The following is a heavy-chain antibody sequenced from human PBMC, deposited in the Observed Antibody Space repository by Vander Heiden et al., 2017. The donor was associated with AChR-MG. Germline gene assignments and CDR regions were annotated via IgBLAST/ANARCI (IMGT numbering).Heavy chain of an antibody. J-gene: IGHJ4*02. D-gene: IGHD3-16*01. CDR1: GYTFISYN. V-gene: IGHV1-8*01. Sequence: QVQLVQSGAEVKKPGASVKVSCKASGYTFISYNIDWVRQASGQRPEWMGWMNPNSGDTGYAQKFQGRVTVTRNTSTSTVYLELSSLRSEDTAVYYCVRFGLGYFDSWGQGTLVTVSS. CDR3: VRFGLGYFDS. CDR2: MNPNSGDT.